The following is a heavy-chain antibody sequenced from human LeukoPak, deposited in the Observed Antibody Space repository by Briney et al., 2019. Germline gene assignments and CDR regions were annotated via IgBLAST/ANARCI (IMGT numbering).Heavy chain of an antibody. CDR3: ARVRIYGSGSDHFDY. V-gene: IGHV4-34*01. Sequence: PSETLSLTCAVYGGSFSGYYWSWIRQPPGKGLEWIGEINHSGSTNYNPSLKSRVTISVDTSKNQFSLKLSSVTAADTAVYYCARVRIYGSGSDHFDYWGQGTLVTVSS. CDR2: INHSGST. D-gene: IGHD3-10*01. J-gene: IGHJ4*02. CDR1: GGSFSGYY.